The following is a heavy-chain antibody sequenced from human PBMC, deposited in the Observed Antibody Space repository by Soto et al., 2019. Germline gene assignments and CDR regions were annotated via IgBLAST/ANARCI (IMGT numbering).Heavy chain of an antibody. D-gene: IGHD4-17*01. CDR3: ARDPTTVTPAYYFDY. Sequence: QTGGSLRLSCAASGFTFSSYGMHWVRQAPGKGLEWVAVIWYDGSNKYYADSVKGRFTISRDNSKNTLYLQMNSLRAEDTAVYYCARDPTTVTPAYYFDYWGQGTLVTVSS. J-gene: IGHJ4*02. V-gene: IGHV3-33*01. CDR1: GFTFSSYG. CDR2: IWYDGSNK.